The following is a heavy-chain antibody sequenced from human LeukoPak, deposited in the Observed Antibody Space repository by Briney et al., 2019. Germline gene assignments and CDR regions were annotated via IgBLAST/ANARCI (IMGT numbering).Heavy chain of an antibody. V-gene: IGHV3-30-3*01. CDR1: GFTFSSYA. Sequence: PGGSLRLSCAASGFTFSSYAMHWVRQAPGKGLEWVAVISYDGSNKYYADSVKGRFTISRDNSKNTLYLQMNSLRAEDTAVYYCARDGEVGAPVFWFHPWGQRTLVTVSS. CDR2: ISYDGSNK. CDR3: ARDGEVGAPVFWFHP. D-gene: IGHD1-26*01. J-gene: IGHJ5*02.